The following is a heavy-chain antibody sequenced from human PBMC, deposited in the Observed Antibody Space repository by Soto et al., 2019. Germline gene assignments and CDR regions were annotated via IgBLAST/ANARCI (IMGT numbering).Heavy chain of an antibody. J-gene: IGHJ4*02. Sequence: SETLSLTGTFAGGSITSSGYYWTWIRQHPGKGLEWIGYIYYSGITYYNPSLKSRVTISVDTSKNQFSLKLSSVTAADTAVYYCAREPLDWGQGTLVTVS. V-gene: IGHV4-31*03. CDR2: IYYSGIT. CDR1: GGSITSSGYY. CDR3: AREPLD.